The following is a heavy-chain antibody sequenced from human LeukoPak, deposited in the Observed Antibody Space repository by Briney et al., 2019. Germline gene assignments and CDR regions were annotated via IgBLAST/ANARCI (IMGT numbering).Heavy chain of an antibody. CDR3: AREWVEGRFLEWFLHNPYYYGMDV. V-gene: IGHV1-2*02. D-gene: IGHD3-3*01. Sequence: ASVKVSCKASGYTFTGYYMHWVRQAPGQGLEWMGWINPNSGGTNYAQKFQGRVTMTRDTSISTAYMELSRLRSDDTAVYYCAREWVEGRFLEWFLHNPYYYGMDVWGQGTTVTVSS. CDR1: GYTFTGYY. CDR2: INPNSGGT. J-gene: IGHJ6*02.